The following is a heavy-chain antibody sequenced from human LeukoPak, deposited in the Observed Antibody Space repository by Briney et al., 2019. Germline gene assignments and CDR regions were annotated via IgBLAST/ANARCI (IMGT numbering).Heavy chain of an antibody. J-gene: IGHJ4*02. D-gene: IGHD2-15*01. CDR1: GGSIRSASYS. CDR2: FSTSGST. V-gene: IGHV4-61*02. CDR3: ARHFPGSCHFDY. Sequence: PSETLSLTCTVSGGSIRSASYSWRWIRQPAGKGLEWIGRFSTSGSTNYNPSLKSRVTVSVDTSKNQFSLNLGSVTAADTAVYYCARHFPGSCHFDYWGQGTLVTVSS.